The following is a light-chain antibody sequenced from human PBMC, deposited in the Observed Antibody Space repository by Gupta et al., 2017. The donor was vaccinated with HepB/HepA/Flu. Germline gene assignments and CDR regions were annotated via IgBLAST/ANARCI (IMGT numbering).Light chain of an antibody. V-gene: IGKV3-20*01. Sequence: EIVLTQSPGTLSLSPGERATLSCRASQSVSSSYLAWYQQKPGQAPRLLIYGASSRATGIPDRFSGSGSATDFTLTISRLEPEEFAVYCCQQYGTSPLSFGGGTKVEMK. J-gene: IGKJ4*01. CDR1: QSVSSSY. CDR3: QQYGTSPLS. CDR2: GAS.